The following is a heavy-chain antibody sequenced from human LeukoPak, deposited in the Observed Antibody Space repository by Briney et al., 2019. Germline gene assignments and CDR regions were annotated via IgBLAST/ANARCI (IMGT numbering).Heavy chain of an antibody. V-gene: IGHV3-21*01. J-gene: IGHJ4*02. D-gene: IGHD5-18*01. Sequence: GGSLRLSCAASGFTFSSYSMNWVRQAPGKGLGWVSSISSSSSYLYYADSVKGRFTISRDNAKNSLYLQMNSLRAEDTAVYYCARDLYSYGYASGDYWGQGTLVTVSS. CDR3: ARDLYSYGYASGDY. CDR2: ISSSSSYL. CDR1: GFTFSSYS.